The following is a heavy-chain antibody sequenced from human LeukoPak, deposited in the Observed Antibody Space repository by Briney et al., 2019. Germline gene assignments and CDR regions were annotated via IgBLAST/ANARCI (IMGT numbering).Heavy chain of an antibody. CDR3: ARAPYTSGWYFAFDY. CDR2: ISTSSSTI. D-gene: IGHD6-19*01. Sequence: GGSLRLSCAASGFTFSSYSMNWVRQAPGKGLDWVSYISTSSSTIYYADSVKGRFTISRDNSQNTLYLEINSLRTEDTAVYYCARAPYTSGWYFAFDYWGQGTLVTVSS. J-gene: IGHJ4*02. CDR1: GFTFSSYS. V-gene: IGHV3-48*01.